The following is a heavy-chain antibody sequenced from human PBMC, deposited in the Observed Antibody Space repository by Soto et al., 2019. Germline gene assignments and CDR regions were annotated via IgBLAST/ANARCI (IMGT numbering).Heavy chain of an antibody. CDR2: IYWDDDK. J-gene: IGHJ4*02. D-gene: IGHD3-3*01. Sequence: QITLNESGPTLVKPTQTLTLTCTFSGFSLTTSGVGVGWIRQSPGKAPEWLALIYWDDDKRYSTSLKSRLTITKDTAKDQVVLTMAYLDPADTATYYCAHRVLRTVFGFVTTTAIDFDFWGQGTPVAVSS. V-gene: IGHV2-5*02. CDR3: AHRVLRTVFGFVTTTAIDFDF. CDR1: GFSLTTSGVG.